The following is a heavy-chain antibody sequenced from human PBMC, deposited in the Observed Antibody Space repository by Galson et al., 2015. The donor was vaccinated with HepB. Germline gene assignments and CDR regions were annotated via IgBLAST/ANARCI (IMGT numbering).Heavy chain of an antibody. CDR1: GFSFSSYA. V-gene: IGHV3-23*01. Sequence: SLRLSCAASGFSFSSYAMTWVRQAPGKGLEWVSTLGASGATTYYADSVKGRFTISRDTSKNTLYLQMNSLRAEDTAIYYCANGPGFGELQPPFAYWGQGTLVTVSS. J-gene: IGHJ4*02. CDR2: LGASGATT. CDR3: ANGPGFGELQPPFAY. D-gene: IGHD3-10*01.